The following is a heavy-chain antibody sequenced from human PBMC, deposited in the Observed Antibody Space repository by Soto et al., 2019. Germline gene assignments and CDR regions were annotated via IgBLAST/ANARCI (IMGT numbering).Heavy chain of an antibody. Sequence: VQLLESGGGLVQPGGSLRLSCVASGFTFNNYALHWVRQVPGKGLEWVSGISGTGATTYYAVSVKGRFTISRDNSKNTLYLQMNSLGAEDTAIYYCAKDRAYYYYGLDVWGQGTTVTVSS. CDR3: AKDRAYYYYGLDV. CDR1: GFTFNNYA. CDR2: ISGTGATT. V-gene: IGHV3-23*01. J-gene: IGHJ6*02.